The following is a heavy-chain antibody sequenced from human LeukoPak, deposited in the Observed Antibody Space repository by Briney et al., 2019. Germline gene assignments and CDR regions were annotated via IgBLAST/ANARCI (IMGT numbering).Heavy chain of an antibody. V-gene: IGHV4-59*08. Sequence: SETLSLTCTVSGGSISSSFWSWIRQPPGKGLEWIGYIYYSGSTNYNPSLQSRVTISVDTSKNQFSLKLSSVTAADTAVYYCARLPGATSNVDYWGQGTLVIVSS. CDR2: IYYSGST. CDR3: ARLPGATSNVDY. D-gene: IGHD1-26*01. J-gene: IGHJ4*02. CDR1: GGSISSSF.